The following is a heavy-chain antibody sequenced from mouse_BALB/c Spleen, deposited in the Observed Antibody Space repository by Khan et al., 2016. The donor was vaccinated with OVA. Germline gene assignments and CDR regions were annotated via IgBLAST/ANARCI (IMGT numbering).Heavy chain of an antibody. V-gene: IGHV1S81*02. CDR1: GYTFTSYY. D-gene: IGHD2-2*01. Sequence: QMQLEESGAELVKPGASVKLSCKASGYTFTSYYMYWVKQRPGQGLEWIGEINPSNGGTNFNEKFKSKATLTVDKSSSTAYMRLSSLTSEDSAVYYCIRSGYGSFAYWAKGLWSLSLQ. CDR2: INPSNGGT. CDR3: IRSGYGSFAY. J-gene: IGHJ3*01.